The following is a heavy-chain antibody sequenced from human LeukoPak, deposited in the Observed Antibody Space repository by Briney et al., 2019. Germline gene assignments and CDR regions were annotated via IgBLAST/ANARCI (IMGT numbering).Heavy chain of an antibody. CDR2: IYHSGST. Sequence: SQTLSLTCAVSGGSISSGGYSWSWIRQPPGKGLEWIGYIYHSGSTYYNPSLKSRVTISVDTSKNQFSLKLSSVTAADTAVYYCAREPTVTTAYFDYWGQGTLVTVSS. D-gene: IGHD4-11*01. V-gene: IGHV4-30-2*01. CDR3: AREPTVTTAYFDY. J-gene: IGHJ4*02. CDR1: GGSISSGGYS.